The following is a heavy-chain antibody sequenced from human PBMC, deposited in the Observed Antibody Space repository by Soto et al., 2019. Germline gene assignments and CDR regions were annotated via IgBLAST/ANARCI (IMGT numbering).Heavy chain of an antibody. CDR3: ARKYQDYDILTGYYTFDY. Sequence: ASVKVSCKASGYTFTSYGISWVRQAPGQGLEWMGWISAYNGNTNYAQKLQGRVTMTTDTSTSTAYMELRSLRSDDTAVYYCARKYQDYDILTGYYTFDYWGQGTLVTVSS. CDR2: ISAYNGNT. D-gene: IGHD3-9*01. CDR1: GYTFTSYG. J-gene: IGHJ4*02. V-gene: IGHV1-18*01.